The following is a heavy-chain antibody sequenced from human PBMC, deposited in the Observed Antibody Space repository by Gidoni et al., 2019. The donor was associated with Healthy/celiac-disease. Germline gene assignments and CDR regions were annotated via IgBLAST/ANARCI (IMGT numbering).Heavy chain of an antibody. Sequence: QVQLVESGGGVVQPGRSLRLSCAASGFTFSSYAMHWVRQAPGKGLEWVAVISYDGSNKYYADSVKGRFTISRDNSKNTLYLQMNSLRAEDTAVYYCARDKMATIFNYFDYWGQGTLVTVSS. CDR1: GFTFSSYA. D-gene: IGHD5-12*01. CDR3: ARDKMATIFNYFDY. V-gene: IGHV3-30-3*01. J-gene: IGHJ4*02. CDR2: ISYDGSNK.